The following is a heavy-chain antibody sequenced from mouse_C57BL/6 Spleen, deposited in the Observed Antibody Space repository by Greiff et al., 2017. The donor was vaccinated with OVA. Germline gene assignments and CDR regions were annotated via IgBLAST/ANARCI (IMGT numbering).Heavy chain of an antibody. Sequence: EVQVVESGGGLVQPGGSMKLSCAASGFTFSDAWMDWVRQSPEKGLEWVAEIRNKANNHATYYAESVKGRFTISRDDSKSSVYLQMNSFRADDTGIYYCTRLYDYPYYFDYWGQGTTLTVSS. J-gene: IGHJ2*01. CDR1: GFTFSDAW. CDR3: TRLYDYPYYFDY. CDR2: IRNKANNHAT. V-gene: IGHV6-6*01. D-gene: IGHD2-4*01.